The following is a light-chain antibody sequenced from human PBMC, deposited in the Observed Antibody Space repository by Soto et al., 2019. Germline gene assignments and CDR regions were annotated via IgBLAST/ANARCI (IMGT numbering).Light chain of an antibody. CDR3: QQSYSTLLT. V-gene: IGKV1-39*01. CDR2: AAS. J-gene: IGKJ4*01. Sequence: DIQMTQSPSSLSASVGDRVTITCRASQSISVYLNWYQQKPGKAPKLLIYAASSLQTGVPSRFSGGGSGTDFTLTISSLQPEDFAIYYCQQSYSTLLTFGGGTKVEIK. CDR1: QSISVY.